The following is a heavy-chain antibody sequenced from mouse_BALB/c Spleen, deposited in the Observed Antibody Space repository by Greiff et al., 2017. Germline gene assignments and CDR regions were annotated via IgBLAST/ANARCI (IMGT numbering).Heavy chain of an antibody. CDR3: TRGEYGNPWFAY. CDR2: INPSNGGT. J-gene: IGHJ3*01. Sequence: VQLQQSGAELVKSGASVKLSCKASGYTFTSYYMYWVKQRPGQGLEWIGEINPSNGGTDFNEKFKSKATLTVDTSSSTAYMQLSSLTSEDSAVYYCTRGEYGNPWFAYWGQGTLVTVSA. CDR1: GYTFTSYY. V-gene: IGHV1S81*02. D-gene: IGHD2-10*02.